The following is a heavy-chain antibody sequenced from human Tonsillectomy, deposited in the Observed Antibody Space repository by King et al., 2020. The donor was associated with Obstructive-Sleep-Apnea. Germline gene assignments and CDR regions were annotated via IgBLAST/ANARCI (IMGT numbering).Heavy chain of an antibody. J-gene: IGHJ4*02. CDR3: AKGTGRKAFCGVFDY. D-gene: IGHD2-21*01. V-gene: IGHV3-23*04. Sequence: VQLVESGGGLVQPGGSLRLSCAASGFTFSTYAMTWVSQAPGKGLEWVSSISAGGDSTYYADSVKGRFTMFRDNSKNILYLQMDSLRVEDTAVYYCAKGTGRKAFCGVFDYWRQGTSVTVPP. CDR1: GFTFSTYA. CDR2: ISAGGDST.